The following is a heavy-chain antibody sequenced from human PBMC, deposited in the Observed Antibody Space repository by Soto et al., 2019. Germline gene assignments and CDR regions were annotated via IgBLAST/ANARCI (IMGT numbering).Heavy chain of an antibody. V-gene: IGHV4-34*01. J-gene: IGHJ4*02. D-gene: IGHD5-12*01. CDR1: GGSLSGYY. CDR2: VKDGGHT. Sequence: QVQLQQWGAGLLKPSETLSLNCAVTGGSLSGYYWSWIRQPPGKGLEWIGEVKDGGHTNYSPSLRGRVTISSDTSNHQFSLRLNSVTAADTGVYSCARGQEGVVATHWDQGSQVTVSS. CDR3: ARGQEGVVATH.